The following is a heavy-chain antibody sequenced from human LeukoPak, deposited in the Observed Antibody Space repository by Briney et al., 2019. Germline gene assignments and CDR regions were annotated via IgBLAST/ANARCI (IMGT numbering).Heavy chain of an antibody. D-gene: IGHD2-15*01. CDR3: ARVANVAATPPVTFDP. V-gene: IGHV1-18*01. Sequence: ASVKVSCKASGYTFTSYGISWVRQAPGQGLEWMGWISAYNGNTNYAQKLQGRVTMTTDTSTSTAYMELRSLRSDDTAVYYCARVANVAATPPVTFDPWGQGTLVTVSS. CDR2: ISAYNGNT. CDR1: GYTFTSYG. J-gene: IGHJ5*02.